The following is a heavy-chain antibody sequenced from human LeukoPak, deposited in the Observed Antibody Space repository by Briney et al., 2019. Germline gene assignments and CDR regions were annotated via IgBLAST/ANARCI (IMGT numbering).Heavy chain of an antibody. CDR1: GFTFSSYA. V-gene: IGHV3-30-3*01. D-gene: IGHD5-18*01. CDR3: ARDKVNTGLDAFDI. CDR2: VSYDGSNK. Sequence: GSLRLSCAASGFTFSSYAMHWVRQAPGKGLEWVAVVSYDGSNKYYADSVKGRFTISRDNAKNSLYLQMNSLRAEDTALYYCARDKVNTGLDAFDIWGQRTLPTVSS. J-gene: IGHJ4*02.